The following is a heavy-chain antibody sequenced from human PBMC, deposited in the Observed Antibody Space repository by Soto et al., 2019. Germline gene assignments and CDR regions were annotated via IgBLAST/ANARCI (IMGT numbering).Heavy chain of an antibody. CDR1: GFDFGEYA. Sequence: EVQLVESGGGLVQPGRSLRLSCTASGFDFGEYAMHWVRQAPGKGLEWVSGITWNSGNIGYAESVKGRFTISRDNANNSLFLKMNGLRLEDTAFYYCAKDHRGGAGPVPFFDQRGQGALVTVSS. CDR2: ITWNSGNI. D-gene: IGHD3-10*01. V-gene: IGHV3-9*01. CDR3: AKDHRGGAGPVPFFDQ. J-gene: IGHJ4*02.